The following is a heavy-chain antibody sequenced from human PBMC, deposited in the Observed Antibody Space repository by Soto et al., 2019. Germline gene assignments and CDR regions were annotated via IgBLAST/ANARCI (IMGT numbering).Heavy chain of an antibody. CDR1: GGSFSGYY. J-gene: IGHJ5*02. V-gene: IGHV4-34*01. Sequence: PSETLSLTCAVYGGSFSGYYWSWIRQPPGKGLEWIGEINHSGSTNYNPSLKSRVTISVDTSKNQFSLKLSSVTAADTAVYYCARGMVRGVIKFGRNNWLDPWGQGTLVTVSS. CDR3: ARGMVRGVIKFGRNNWLDP. D-gene: IGHD3-10*01. CDR2: INHSGST.